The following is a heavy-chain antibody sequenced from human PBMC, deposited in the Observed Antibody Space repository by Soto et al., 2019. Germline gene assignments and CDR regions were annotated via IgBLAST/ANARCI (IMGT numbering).Heavy chain of an antibody. CDR3: SRSPEVGVRGAY. CDR2: ITVGSSHI. CDR1: GFPFSAYN. J-gene: IGHJ4*02. D-gene: IGHD3-16*01. Sequence: GSLRLSCTGSGFPFSAYNINWVRQAPGKGLEWVSSITVGSSHIYQPNSMKGRFTISRDDAKNSVYLQIDSLRDEDTALYYCSRSPEVGVRGAYWGQGTLVTVSS. V-gene: IGHV3-21*01.